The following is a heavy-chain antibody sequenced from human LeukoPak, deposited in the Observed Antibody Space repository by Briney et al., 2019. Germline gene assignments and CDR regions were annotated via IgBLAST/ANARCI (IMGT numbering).Heavy chain of an antibody. V-gene: IGHV1-18*01. CDR2: ISAYNGNT. Sequence: AASVKVSCKASGYTFTSYGISWVRQAPGQGLEWMGWISAYNGNTNYAQKLQGRVTMTTDTSTSTAYMELRSLRSDDTAVYYCASVEPSNGDAFDIWGQGTMVTVSS. CDR1: GYTFTSYG. J-gene: IGHJ3*02. CDR3: ASVEPSNGDAFDI. D-gene: IGHD4-4*01.